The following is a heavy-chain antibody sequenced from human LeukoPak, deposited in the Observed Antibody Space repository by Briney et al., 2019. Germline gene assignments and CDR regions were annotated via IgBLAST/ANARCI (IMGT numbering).Heavy chain of an antibody. D-gene: IGHD6-19*01. CDR1: GGSISSASYF. CDR2: VYYSGST. Sequence: TSETLSLTCTVSGGSISSASYFWGWIRRPPGKGLEWIGSVYYSGSTYYNPSLKSRVTMSVDTSKNQFSLKLSSVTAADTAVYYCARLIAVTDNYFDYWGQGTLVTVSS. J-gene: IGHJ4*02. V-gene: IGHV4-39*01. CDR3: ARLIAVTDNYFDY.